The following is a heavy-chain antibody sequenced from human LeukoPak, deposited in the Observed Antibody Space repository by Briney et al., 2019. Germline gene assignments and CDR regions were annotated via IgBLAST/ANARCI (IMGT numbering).Heavy chain of an antibody. CDR2: ISGSGGST. D-gene: IGHD3-10*01. CDR3: AKDTYYGSGSYGRFDP. CDR1: GFTFSSYG. Sequence: GGSLRLSCAASGFTFSSYGMSWVRRAPGEGLEWVSAISGSGGSTYYADSVKGRFTISRDNSKNTLYLQMNSLRAEDTAVYYCAKDTYYGSGSYGRFDPWGQGTLVTVSS. V-gene: IGHV3-23*01. J-gene: IGHJ5*02.